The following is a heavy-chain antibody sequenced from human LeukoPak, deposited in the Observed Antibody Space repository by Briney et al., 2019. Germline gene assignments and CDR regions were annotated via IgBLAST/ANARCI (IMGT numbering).Heavy chain of an antibody. CDR1: GFTVSSNY. Sequence: GGSLRLSCAASGFTVSSNYMSWVRQAPGKGLEWVSVIYSGDSTYYADSVKGRFTISRDNAKNSLYLQMNSLRAEDTALYYCARDRTTMTRGAFDIWGQGTMVTVSS. V-gene: IGHV3-53*01. CDR2: IYSGDST. D-gene: IGHD4-17*01. CDR3: ARDRTTMTRGAFDI. J-gene: IGHJ3*02.